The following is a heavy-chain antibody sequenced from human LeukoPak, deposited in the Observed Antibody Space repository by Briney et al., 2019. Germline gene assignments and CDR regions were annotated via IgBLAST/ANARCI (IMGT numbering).Heavy chain of an antibody. CDR2: ISGSGGST. V-gene: IGHV3-23*01. CDR1: GFTFSSYA. CDR3: AKAYYYDSSGQRAFDI. J-gene: IGHJ3*02. D-gene: IGHD3-22*01. Sequence: PGGSLRLSCAASGFTFSSYAMSWVRQAPGKGLEWVSAISGSGGSTYYADSVKGRFTISRDNSKNTLYLQVNSLRAEDTAVYYCAKAYYYDSSGQRAFDIWGQGTMVTVSS.